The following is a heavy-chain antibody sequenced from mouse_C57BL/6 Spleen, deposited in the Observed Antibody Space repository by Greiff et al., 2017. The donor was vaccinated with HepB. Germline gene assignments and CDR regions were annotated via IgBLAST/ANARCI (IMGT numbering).Heavy chain of an antibody. CDR2: ISYDGSN. CDR3: ARDVDGNYGYFDV. V-gene: IGHV3-6*01. J-gene: IGHJ1*03. D-gene: IGHD2-1*01. Sequence: ESGPGLVKPSQSLSLTCSVTGYSITSGYYWNWIRQFPGNKLEWMGYISYDGSNNYNPSLKNRISITRDTSKNQFFLKLNSVTTEDTATYYCARDVDGNYGYFDVWGTGTTVTVSS. CDR1: GYSITSGYY.